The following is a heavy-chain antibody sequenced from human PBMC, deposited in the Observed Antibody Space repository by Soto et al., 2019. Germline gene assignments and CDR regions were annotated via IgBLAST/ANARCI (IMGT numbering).Heavy chain of an antibody. V-gene: IGHV1-69*13. CDR2: IIPIFGTA. J-gene: IGHJ6*02. CDR1: GGTFSSYA. Sequence: GASVKVSCKASGGTFSSYAISWVRQAPGQGLEWMGGIIPIFGTANYAQKFQGRATITADESTSTAYMELSSLRSEDTAVYYCARVGQSTSWYYYGMDVWGQGTTVTVS. CDR3: ARVGQSTSWYYYGMDV. D-gene: IGHD2-2*01.